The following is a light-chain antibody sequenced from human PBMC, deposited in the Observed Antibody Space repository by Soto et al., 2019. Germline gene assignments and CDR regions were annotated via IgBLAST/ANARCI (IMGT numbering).Light chain of an antibody. J-gene: IGKJ2*01. CDR1: QSVSSSY. CDR3: QQYGSSSYT. CDR2: GAS. V-gene: IGKV3-20*01. Sequence: EIVLTQSPGTLSLFPGERATLSCRASQSVSSSYLAWYQQKPGQAPRLLIYGASSRATGIPDRFSGSGSVTDFTLTISRLEPEDFAVYYCQQYGSSSYTFGQGTKLEIK.